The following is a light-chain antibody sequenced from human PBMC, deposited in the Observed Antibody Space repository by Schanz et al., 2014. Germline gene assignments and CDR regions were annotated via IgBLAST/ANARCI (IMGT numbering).Light chain of an antibody. J-gene: IGLJ2*01. CDR2: RDN. CDR1: SSDIGRNY. V-gene: IGLV1-47*01. Sequence: QSVLTQPPSASGTPGQTVTISCSGSSSDIGRNYVFWFQQLPGRAPKRLIYRDNQRSSGISDRLSASKSGTSASLAISGLRSEDEADYYCAAWDDDLLFGGGTKLTVL. CDR3: AAWDDDLL.